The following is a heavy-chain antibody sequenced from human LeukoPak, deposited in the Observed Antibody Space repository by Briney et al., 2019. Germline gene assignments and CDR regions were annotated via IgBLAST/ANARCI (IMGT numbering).Heavy chain of an antibody. CDR3: ARTGRLRFLEWLPDY. J-gene: IGHJ4*02. Sequence: ASVKVSCKASGYTFTGYYMHWVRQAPGQGLEWMGWINPNSGGTNYAQKFQGRVTMTRDTSISTAYMELSRLRSDDTAVYYCARTGRLRFLEWLPDYWGQGTLVTVSS. CDR2: INPNSGGT. V-gene: IGHV1-2*02. D-gene: IGHD3-3*01. CDR1: GYTFTGYY.